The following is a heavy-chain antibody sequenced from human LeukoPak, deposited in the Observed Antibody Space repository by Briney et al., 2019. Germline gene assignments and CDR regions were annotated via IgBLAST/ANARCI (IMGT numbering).Heavy chain of an antibody. D-gene: IGHD2-2*01. Sequence: PGGSLRLYCAASGFTFKSYAMSWVRQAPGKGLEWVSAIGSDGTAIQYADSVKGRFTISKDNSKNTLYLQMNSLIGEDTAVYYCAKPGLTVPGTRWFDSWGPGIPVTVSS. J-gene: IGHJ5*01. V-gene: IGHV3-23*01. CDR3: AKPGLTVPGTRWFDS. CDR2: IGSDGTAI. CDR1: GFTFKSYA.